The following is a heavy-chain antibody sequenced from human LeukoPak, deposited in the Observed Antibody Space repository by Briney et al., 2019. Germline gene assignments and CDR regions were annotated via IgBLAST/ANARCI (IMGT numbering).Heavy chain of an antibody. D-gene: IGHD4-23*01. CDR2: ITSSSSYT. Sequence: PGGSLRLSCAASAFTFSSYNMNWVRQAPGKGLEWVSSITSSSSYTFYADSVKGRFTISRDNAKNSLYLQMNSLRAEDTAVYYCARDYGGNSYFDYWGQGTLVTVSS. CDR3: ARDYGGNSYFDY. V-gene: IGHV3-21*01. CDR1: AFTFSSYN. J-gene: IGHJ4*02.